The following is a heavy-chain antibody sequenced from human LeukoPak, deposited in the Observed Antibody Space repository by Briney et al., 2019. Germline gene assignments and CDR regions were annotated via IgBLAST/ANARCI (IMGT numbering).Heavy chain of an antibody. D-gene: IGHD6-13*01. CDR3: AKELAATGSYYFDY. CDR2: ISGSGGYT. Sequence: GGSLRLSCAASGFTFSSYWMHWVRQAPGKGLEWVSTISGSGGYTYYADSVKGRFTISRDNSKNTLYLQMNSLRAEDTAIYYCAKELAATGSYYFDYWGQGTLVTVSS. J-gene: IGHJ4*02. CDR1: GFTFSSYW. V-gene: IGHV3-23*01.